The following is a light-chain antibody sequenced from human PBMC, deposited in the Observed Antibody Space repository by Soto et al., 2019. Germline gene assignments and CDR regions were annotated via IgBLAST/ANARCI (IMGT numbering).Light chain of an antibody. CDR3: HHYNDLPLA. CDR1: QSVSSN. V-gene: IGKV3-15*01. Sequence: EIVMTQSPATLSLSPGERATLSCRASQSVSSNLAWYQQKPGPAPRLLISDASTRATGIPDRFSGSGAGTEFTLTITNLQYKDATYYYCHHYNDLPLAFDQGNKVETK. CDR2: DAS. J-gene: IGKJ1*01.